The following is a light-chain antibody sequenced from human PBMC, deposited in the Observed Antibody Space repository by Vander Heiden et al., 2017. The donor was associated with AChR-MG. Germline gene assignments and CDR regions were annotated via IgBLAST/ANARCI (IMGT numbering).Light chain of an antibody. CDR2: AVS. Sequence: DIVMTQSPVPVSGSPGERATLSCRASQSVSNNLAWYQQKPGLAPRLLIYAVSVRATGVPARFSGSGSGTDFTLTISSLQSEDFAIYYCQQYHNWLTFGGGTKVEI. CDR1: QSVSNN. J-gene: IGKJ4*01. CDR3: QQYHNWLT. V-gene: IGKV3-15*01.